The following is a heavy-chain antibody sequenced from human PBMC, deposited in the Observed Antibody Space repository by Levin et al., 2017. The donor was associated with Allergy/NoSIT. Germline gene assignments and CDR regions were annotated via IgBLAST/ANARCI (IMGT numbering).Heavy chain of an antibody. CDR2: IVTYNGGT. D-gene: IGHD1-26*01. CDR3: ARGGSRHGFDI. J-gene: IGHJ3*02. CDR1: GYTFTDNW. V-gene: IGHV1-2*02. Sequence: VASVKVSCKTSGYTFTDNWVHWVRQAPGQGLEWMGWIVTYNGGTTFAPRFQGRVTMTRDTSISTVYMELSGLTSDDTAVYYCARGGSRHGFDIWGPGTMLTVSS.